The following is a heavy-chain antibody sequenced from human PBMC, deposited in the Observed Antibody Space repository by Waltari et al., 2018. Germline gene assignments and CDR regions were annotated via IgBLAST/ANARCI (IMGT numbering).Heavy chain of an antibody. Sequence: QVQLQESGPGLVKPSGTLSLTCAVSGGPISSSNWWSCVRQPPGKGLEWIGEIYHSGGTNYKPSLKSRVTISVDKSKNQFSLKLSSVTAADTAVYYCARVKQQRVRWFDPWGQGTLVTVSS. V-gene: IGHV4-4*02. D-gene: IGHD6-13*01. J-gene: IGHJ5*02. CDR3: ARVKQQRVRWFDP. CDR2: IYHSGGT. CDR1: GGPISSSNW.